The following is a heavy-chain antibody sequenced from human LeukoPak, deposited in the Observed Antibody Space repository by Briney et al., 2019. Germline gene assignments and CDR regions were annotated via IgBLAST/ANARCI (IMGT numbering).Heavy chain of an antibody. CDR3: AKMGGVSESNARTFDP. J-gene: IGHJ5*02. V-gene: IGHV3-53*01. CDR2: IYSDNT. Sequence: GGSLRLSCTVSGFTVSSNSMSWVRQAPGKGLEWVSFIYSDNTHYSDSVKGRFTISRDNSKNTLYLQMKSLRVEDTALYHCAKMGGVSESNARTFDPWGQGTLVTVSS. CDR1: GFTVSSNS. D-gene: IGHD3-16*01.